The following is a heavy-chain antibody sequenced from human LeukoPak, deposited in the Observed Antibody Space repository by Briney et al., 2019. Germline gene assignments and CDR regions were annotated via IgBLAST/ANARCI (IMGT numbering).Heavy chain of an antibody. Sequence: ASVKVSCKASGYTFTSYDINWVRQATGQGLEWMGWMNPNSGNTGYAQKFQGRVTMTRNTSISTAYMELSSLRSEDTAVYYCARGRVGQLWLNYYYYYYMDVWGKGTMVTVSS. J-gene: IGHJ6*03. CDR2: MNPNSGNT. V-gene: IGHV1-8*01. CDR3: ARGRVGQLWLNYYYYYYMDV. CDR1: GYTFTSYD. D-gene: IGHD5-18*01.